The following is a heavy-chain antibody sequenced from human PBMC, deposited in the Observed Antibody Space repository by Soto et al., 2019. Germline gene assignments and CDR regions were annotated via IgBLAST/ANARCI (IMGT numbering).Heavy chain of an antibody. D-gene: IGHD3-9*01. CDR2: IYYSGST. Sequence: SETLSLTCTVSGGSISSGDYYWSWIRQPPGKGLERIGYIYYSGSTYYNPSLKSRVTISVDTSKNQFSLKLSSVTAADTAVYYCARAFSENYDILTGYYSLDYGGQGTLVTVSS. CDR3: ARAFSENYDILTGYYSLDY. V-gene: IGHV4-30-4*01. J-gene: IGHJ4*02. CDR1: GGSISSGDYY.